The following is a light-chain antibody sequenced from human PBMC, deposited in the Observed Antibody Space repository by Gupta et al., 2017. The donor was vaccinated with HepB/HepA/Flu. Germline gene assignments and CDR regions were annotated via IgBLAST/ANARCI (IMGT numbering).Light chain of an antibody. CDR1: SSDVGGYNY. CDR2: EVS. V-gene: IGLV2-8*01. CDR3: SSYAGSNNLI. Sequence: SALTQPPSASGSPGQSVTISCTGTSSDVGGYNYVSWYQQHPGKAPKLRIYEVSKRPAGVPGRFSGSKSGNTASLTXSXRQAEEXADYYCSSYAGSNNLIFGGGTKLTVL. J-gene: IGLJ2*01.